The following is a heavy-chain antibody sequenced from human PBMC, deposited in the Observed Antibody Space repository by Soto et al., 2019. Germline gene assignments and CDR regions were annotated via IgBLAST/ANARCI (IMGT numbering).Heavy chain of an antibody. Sequence: EVQLVESGGGLVQPGRSLRLSCAASGLTFDDYAMHWVRQAPGKGLEWVSGISWNSGSIGYADSVKGRFTISRDNAKNSLYLQMNSLRAEDTALYYCAKAQGRPYYYYGMDVWGQGTTVTVSS. CDR1: GLTFDDYA. CDR2: ISWNSGSI. CDR3: AKAQGRPYYYYGMDV. V-gene: IGHV3-9*01. J-gene: IGHJ6*02.